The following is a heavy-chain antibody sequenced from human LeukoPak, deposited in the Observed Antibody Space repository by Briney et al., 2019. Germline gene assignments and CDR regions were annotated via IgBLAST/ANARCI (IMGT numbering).Heavy chain of an antibody. CDR1: GGTFSSYA. J-gene: IGHJ4*02. CDR3: ARDPPHCSGGSCYSVVVDY. Sequence: GASVKVSCKASGGTFSSYAISWVRQAPGQGLEWMGRIIPILGIANYAQKFQGRVTITADKSTSTAYMELSSLRSEDTAVYYCARDPPHCSGGSCYSVVVDYWGQGTVVTVSS. V-gene: IGHV1-69*04. D-gene: IGHD2-15*01. CDR2: IIPILGIA.